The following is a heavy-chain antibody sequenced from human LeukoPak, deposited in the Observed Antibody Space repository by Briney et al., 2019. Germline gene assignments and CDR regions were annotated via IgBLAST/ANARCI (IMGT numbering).Heavy chain of an antibody. J-gene: IGHJ4*02. CDR3: ARDRQYCSGGSCYFDY. V-gene: IGHV1-69*05. CDR2: IIPIFGTP. Sequence: ASVKVSCKASGGTFTSYAISWVRQAPGHGLEWVGRIIPIFGTPNYAQKFQGRVTITTDESTSTAYMDLSSLRSEDTAVYYCARDRQYCSGGSCYFDYWGQGTLVTVSS. D-gene: IGHD2-15*01. CDR1: GGTFTSYA.